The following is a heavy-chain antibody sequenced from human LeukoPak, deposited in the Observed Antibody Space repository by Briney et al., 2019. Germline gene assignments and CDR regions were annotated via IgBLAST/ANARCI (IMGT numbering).Heavy chain of an antibody. CDR1: GLTFSTSG. CDR2: VGPTGSDR. J-gene: IGHJ4*02. V-gene: IGHV3-21*06. Sequence: PGGSLRLSCTASGLTFSTSGFNWVRQAPRKGLEWVASVGPTGSDRYHADSIKGRFTISRENANNILYPQKNSLRTEETAAYYCATETNGRHYDYWGQGTLLTVSS. D-gene: IGHD1-14*01. CDR3: ATETNGRHYDY.